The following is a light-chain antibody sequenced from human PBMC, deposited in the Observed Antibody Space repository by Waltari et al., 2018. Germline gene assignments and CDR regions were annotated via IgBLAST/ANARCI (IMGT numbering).Light chain of an antibody. J-gene: IGLJ2*01. CDR2: EVS. CDR1: SRHVGGYNL. CDR3: CSYAGSSTV. V-gene: IGLV2-23*02. Sequence: QSALTQPASVSGSPGQSITIPCPGTSRHVGGYNLVPWYQPLPGKAPKLMIYEVSKRPSGVSNRFSGSKSGNTASLTISGLQAEDEADYYCCSYAGSSTVFGGGTKLTVL.